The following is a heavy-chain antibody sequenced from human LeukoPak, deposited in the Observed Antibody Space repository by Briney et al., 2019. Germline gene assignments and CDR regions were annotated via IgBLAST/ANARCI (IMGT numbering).Heavy chain of an antibody. CDR2: MSSDGINT. J-gene: IGHJ4*02. CDR3: AKDHAGSGRAFEY. V-gene: IGHV3-30*04. D-gene: IGHD3-10*01. Sequence: PGTSLRLSCATSGFTFRTSGVHWVRQAPGEGLEWVALMSSDGINTYYADSVKGRFTVSRDSSKDILYLQMNSLRADDTAIYYCAKDHAGSGRAFEYWGQGTLVTVSS. CDR1: GFTFRTSG.